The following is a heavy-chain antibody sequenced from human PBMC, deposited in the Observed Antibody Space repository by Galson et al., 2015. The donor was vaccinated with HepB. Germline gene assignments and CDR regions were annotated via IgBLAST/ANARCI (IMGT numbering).Heavy chain of an antibody. CDR3: ARGDTMIVVAHYYGMDV. CDR2: IWYDGSNK. V-gene: IGHV3-33*08. D-gene: IGHD3-22*01. J-gene: IGHJ6*02. CDR1: GFNFSSYG. Sequence: SLRLSCAASGFNFSSYGMHWVRQAPGTGLEWVAVIWYDGSNKYYADSVKGRFTISRDNSKNTLYLQMNSLRADDTAVYYCARGDTMIVVAHYYGMDVWGQGTAVTVSS.